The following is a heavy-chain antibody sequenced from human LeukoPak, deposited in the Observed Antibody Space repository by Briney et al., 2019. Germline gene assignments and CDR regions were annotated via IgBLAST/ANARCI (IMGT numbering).Heavy chain of an antibody. J-gene: IGHJ4*02. Sequence: GGSLRLSCAASGFTFSSYSMNWVRQAPGKGLEWVSSISSSSSYIYYADSVKGRFIISRDNAKNSLYLQMNSLRAEDTAVYYCARAYSGSSGAAIGYWGQGTLVTVSS. V-gene: IGHV3-21*01. D-gene: IGHD6-6*01. CDR3: ARAYSGSSGAAIGY. CDR1: GFTFSSYS. CDR2: ISSSSSYI.